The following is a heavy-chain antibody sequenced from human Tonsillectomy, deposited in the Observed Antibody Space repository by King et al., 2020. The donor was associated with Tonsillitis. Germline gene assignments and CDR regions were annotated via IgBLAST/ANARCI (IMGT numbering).Heavy chain of an antibody. D-gene: IGHD3-9*01. CDR2: IYYSGST. J-gene: IGHJ6*03. CDR3: ARQSDYDILTGYYHYYYYMDV. V-gene: IGHV4-59*08. CDR1: GGSISSYY. Sequence: QLQESGPGLVKPSETLSLTCTVSGGSISSYYWSWIRQPPGKGLEWIGYIYYSGSTNYNPSLKSRVTISVDTSQNQFSLKLSSVTAADTAVYYCARQSDYDILTGYYHYYYYMDVWGKGTTVTVSS.